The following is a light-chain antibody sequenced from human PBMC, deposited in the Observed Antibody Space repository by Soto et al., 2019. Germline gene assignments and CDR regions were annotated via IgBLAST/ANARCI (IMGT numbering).Light chain of an antibody. V-gene: IGKV1-9*01. J-gene: IGKJ5*01. CDR1: QGISSF. Sequence: IQLTQSPSSLSASVGDSVTITCRASQGISSFLAWYQQKPGKAPKLLIYAASTLQSGVPSRFSGSGSGTEFTLTINSLQAEDSAVYYCQQYYNWPRTFGQGTQLEIK. CDR2: AAS. CDR3: QQYYNWPRT.